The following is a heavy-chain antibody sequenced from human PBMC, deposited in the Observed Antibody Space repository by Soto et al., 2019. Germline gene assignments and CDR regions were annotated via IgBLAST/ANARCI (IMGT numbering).Heavy chain of an antibody. J-gene: IGHJ5*02. CDR3: ARHGEDRQTQLRLNWLDP. V-gene: IGHV5-51*01. CDR2: IYPGDSDT. Sequence: PGESLKISCKGLGYNFPDYWIAWVRQMPGKGLEYMGIIYPGDSDTRYSPSFQGQVTISADKSISTAYLQWNSLEASDTAMYYCARHGEDRQTQLRLNWLDPWGQGTMVTVYS. CDR1: GYNFPDYW. D-gene: IGHD2-21*01.